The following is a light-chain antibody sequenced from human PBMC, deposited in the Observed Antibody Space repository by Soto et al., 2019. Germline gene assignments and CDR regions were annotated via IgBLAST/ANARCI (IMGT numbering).Light chain of an antibody. J-gene: IGLJ3*02. Sequence: QPVLTQSPSASASLGASVKLTCTLSSGHSSYAIAWHQQQPEKGPRYLMKLNSDGSHSKGDGIPDRFSGSSSGAERYLTIFRLQSEDEADYNCQTWGTGFWVFGGGTKVTVL. CDR1: SGHSSYA. V-gene: IGLV4-69*01. CDR3: QTWGTGFWV. CDR2: LNSDGSH.